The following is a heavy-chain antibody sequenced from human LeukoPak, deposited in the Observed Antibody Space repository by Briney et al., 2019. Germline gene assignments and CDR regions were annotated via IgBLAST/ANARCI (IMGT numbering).Heavy chain of an antibody. J-gene: IGHJ4*02. CDR2: ISGSGGST. D-gene: IGHD2-15*01. Sequence: GSLRLSCAASGFTFSSYAMNWVRQAPGKGLEWVSAISGSGGSTYYADSVKGRFTISRDNSKNTLYLQMNTLRAEDTAVYYCAKDRQCSGGSCYSGFDSWGQGTLVTVSS. V-gene: IGHV3-23*01. CDR3: AKDRQCSGGSCYSGFDS. CDR1: GFTFSSYA.